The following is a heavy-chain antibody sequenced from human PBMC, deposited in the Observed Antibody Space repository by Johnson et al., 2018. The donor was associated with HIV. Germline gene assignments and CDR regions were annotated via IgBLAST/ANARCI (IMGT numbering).Heavy chain of an antibody. CDR1: GFTFSSYA. V-gene: IGHV3-7*03. Sequence: VQLVESGGGVVQPGKSLRLSCAASGFTFSSYAIHWVRQAPGKGLEWVTNIKEDGSEKYHVDPVKGRFTISRDNAKKSLYLQMNSLRAEDTAFYYCARESIIWGDTRLLEGAFDIWGQGTVVTVSS. CDR3: ARESIIWGDTRLLEGAFDI. J-gene: IGHJ3*02. D-gene: IGHD3-16*01. CDR2: IKEDGSEK.